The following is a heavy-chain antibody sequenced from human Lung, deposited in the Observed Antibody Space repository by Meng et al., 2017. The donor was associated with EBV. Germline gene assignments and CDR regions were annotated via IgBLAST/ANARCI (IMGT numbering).Heavy chain of an antibody. CDR1: GFTFSSYS. CDR2: ISASKNYI. D-gene: IGHD6-13*01. J-gene: IGHJ5*02. Sequence: EVQLVESGGGEVKPGGSLRLSCAASGFTFSSYSMNWVRQAPGKGLEWVSSISASKNYIYYADSVKGRFTISRDNAKKSVYLQMNSLRAEDTAVYYCARVRPPPERIAAAVKDWFDPWGQGTLVTVSS. V-gene: IGHV3-21*01. CDR3: ARVRPPPERIAAAVKDWFDP.